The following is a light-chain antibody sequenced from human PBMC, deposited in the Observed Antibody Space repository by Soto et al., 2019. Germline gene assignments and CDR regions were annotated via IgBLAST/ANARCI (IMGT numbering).Light chain of an antibody. Sequence: DIQMTQSPSSLSASVGDRVTITCRASQGISNYLAWYQQKPGKVPKLLIYAASTLQSGVPSRFSGSGSGTDFTLNISSLQPEDVPTYYCQTYNSAPFTVGPGTKVDIK. CDR2: AAS. CDR3: QTYNSAPFT. V-gene: IGKV1-27*01. J-gene: IGKJ3*01. CDR1: QGISNY.